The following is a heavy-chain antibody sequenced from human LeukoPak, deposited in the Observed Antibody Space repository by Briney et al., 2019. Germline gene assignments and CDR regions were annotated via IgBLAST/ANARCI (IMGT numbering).Heavy chain of an antibody. Sequence: PGGSLRLSCASSEFTFSSYVMTWVRQAPGKGLERVSGISDTGDSTYYADSVKGRFTISRDNSKNTVYLQMDNLRVDDTAVYYCAKGDDIGKQPTRAYYFDNWGQGTLVTVSS. J-gene: IGHJ4*02. CDR3: AKGDDIGKQPTRAYYFDN. V-gene: IGHV3-23*01. CDR1: EFTFSSYV. D-gene: IGHD1/OR15-1a*01. CDR2: ISDTGDST.